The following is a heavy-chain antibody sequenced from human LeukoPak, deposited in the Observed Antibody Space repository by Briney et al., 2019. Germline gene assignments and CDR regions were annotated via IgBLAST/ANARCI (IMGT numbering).Heavy chain of an antibody. D-gene: IGHD3-10*01. CDR2: IKSKGDGETT. CDR3: TTDLGLTMIRGVIVS. J-gene: IGHJ4*02. Sequence: GGSLRLSCAASGFTFTNAWMSWVRQAPGKGLEWVGRIKSKGDGETTDHGAPVKGRFIMSRDDSKATVYLQMNILQTEDTAVYYCTTDLGLTMIRGVIVSWGQGTLVTVSS. V-gene: IGHV3-15*01. CDR1: GFTFTNAW.